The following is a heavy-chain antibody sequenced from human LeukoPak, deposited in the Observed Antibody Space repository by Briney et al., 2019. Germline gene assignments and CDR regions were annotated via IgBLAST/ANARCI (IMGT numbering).Heavy chain of an antibody. Sequence: PGGSLRLSCAASGLTFSGAWMTWVRQPPGKGLEWVGRITSRNDGETTDYAAPVKGRFTISRDDSKNTIYLHMSSLKTEDTAVYYCNTDINTVYDKVHWGQGTLVTVFS. CDR3: NTDINTVYDKVH. V-gene: IGHV3-15*01. D-gene: IGHD5/OR15-5a*01. J-gene: IGHJ4*02. CDR1: GLTFSGAW. CDR2: ITSRNDGETT.